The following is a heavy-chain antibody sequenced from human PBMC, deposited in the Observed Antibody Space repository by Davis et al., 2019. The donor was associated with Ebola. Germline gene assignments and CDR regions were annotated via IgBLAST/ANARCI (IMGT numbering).Heavy chain of an antibody. V-gene: IGHV4-59*01. Sequence: MPSETLSLTCAVYGGSISSYYWSWIRQPPGKGLEWIGYIYYSGSTNYNPSLKSRVTISVDTSKNQFSLKLSSVTAADTAVYYCARVLLLWCMDVWGQGTTVTVSS. CDR3: ARVLLLWCMDV. J-gene: IGHJ6*02. CDR1: GGSISSYY. D-gene: IGHD3-10*01. CDR2: IYYSGST.